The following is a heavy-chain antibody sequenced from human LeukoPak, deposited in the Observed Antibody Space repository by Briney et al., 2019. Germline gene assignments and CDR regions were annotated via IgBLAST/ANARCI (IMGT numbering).Heavy chain of an antibody. J-gene: IGHJ4*02. CDR3: ARINYYDSSGYYPFDY. D-gene: IGHD3-22*01. CDR2: IYHSGST. CDR1: GGSISSYY. V-gene: IGHV4-59*08. Sequence: PSETLSLTCTVSGGSISSYYWSWIRQPPGKGLEWIGYIYHSGSTNYNPSLKSRVTISVDTSKNQFSLKLSSVTAADTAVYYCARINYYDSSGYYPFDYWGQGILVTVSS.